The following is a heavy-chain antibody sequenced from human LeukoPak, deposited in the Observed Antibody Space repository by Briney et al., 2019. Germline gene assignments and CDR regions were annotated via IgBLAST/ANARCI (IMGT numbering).Heavy chain of an antibody. D-gene: IGHD3-3*01. CDR1: GYTFTSYG. J-gene: IGHJ6*03. CDR3: ARRSGDYDFWSGYNYYYMDV. Sequence: GASVKVPCKASGYTFTSYGISWVRQAPGQGLEWMGWISAYNGNTNYAQKLQGRVTMTTDTSTSTAYMELRSLRSDDTAVYYCARRSGDYDFWSGYNYYYMDVWGKGTTVTVSS. CDR2: ISAYNGNT. V-gene: IGHV1-18*01.